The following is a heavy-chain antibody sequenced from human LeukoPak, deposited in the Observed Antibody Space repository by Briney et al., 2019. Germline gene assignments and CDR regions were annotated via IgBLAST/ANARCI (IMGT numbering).Heavy chain of an antibody. CDR2: ISYDGSNK. CDR1: GFTFSSSG. CDR3: AKEYCSNSVCHSLDY. D-gene: IGHD2-8*01. Sequence: PGGSLRLSCAASGFTFSSSGMHWVRQAPVKGLEWVAVISYDGSNKYYADSVKGRFTFSRDNSKNTLYLQMNSLRAEDTAVYYCAKEYCSNSVCHSLDYWGQGTLVTVSS. V-gene: IGHV3-30*18. J-gene: IGHJ4*02.